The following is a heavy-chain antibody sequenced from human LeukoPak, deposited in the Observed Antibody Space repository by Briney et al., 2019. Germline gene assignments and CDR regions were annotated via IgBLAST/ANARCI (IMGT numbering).Heavy chain of an antibody. CDR1: GFPFSSYW. D-gene: IGHD5-24*01. V-gene: IGHV3-7*04. J-gene: IGHJ4*02. CDR3: TRVGYIDEGIDY. Sequence: GGSLRLSCVASGFPFSSYWMTWVRQAPGKGLGWVANIKQDGSKKSYVDSVKGRFTISRDNAKNSLYLQMNSLRAEDTAIYYCTRVGYIDEGIDYWGQETLVTVSS. CDR2: IKQDGSKK.